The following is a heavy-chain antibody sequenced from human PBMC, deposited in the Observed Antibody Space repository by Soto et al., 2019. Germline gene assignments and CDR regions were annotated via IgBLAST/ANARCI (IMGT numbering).Heavy chain of an antibody. CDR1: GGSISSGGYY. CDR3: ARDRVTGIAI. V-gene: IGHV4-31*03. Sequence: QVQLQESGPGLVKLSQTLSPTCTVSGGSISSGGYYWTWIRHPPGKGLDWIGYIYSSGSTYYNPSLKSRVTISVDTSKNQFSLKLSSVTAADTAVYYCARDRVTGIAIWGQGTMVTVSS. J-gene: IGHJ3*02. CDR2: IYSSGST. D-gene: IGHD1-20*01.